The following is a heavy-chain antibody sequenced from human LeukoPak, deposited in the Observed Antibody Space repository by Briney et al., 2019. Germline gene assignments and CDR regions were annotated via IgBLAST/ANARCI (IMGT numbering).Heavy chain of an antibody. D-gene: IGHD3-10*01. V-gene: IGHV4-34*01. Sequence: SETLSLTCAVYGGSFSGYYWSWIRQPPGKGLEWIGEINHSGSTNYNPSLKSRVTISVDTSKNQFSLKLSSVTAADTAVYYCARDMVRGVIDYWGQGTLVTVSS. J-gene: IGHJ4*02. CDR3: ARDMVRGVIDY. CDR1: GGSFSGYY. CDR2: INHSGST.